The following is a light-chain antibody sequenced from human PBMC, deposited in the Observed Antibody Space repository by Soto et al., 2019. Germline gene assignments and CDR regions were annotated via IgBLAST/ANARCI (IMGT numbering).Light chain of an antibody. CDR2: DVS. CDR1: SSDVGGYNY. CDR3: RSYTSSNTYV. Sequence: QSVLTQPASVSGSPGQSITISCTGTSSDVGGYNYVSWYQQHPGKAPKLMIYDVSNGPSGVSNRFSGSKSGNTASLTISGLQAEDEADYYCRSYTSSNTYVFGTGTKVTVL. J-gene: IGLJ1*01. V-gene: IGLV2-14*01.